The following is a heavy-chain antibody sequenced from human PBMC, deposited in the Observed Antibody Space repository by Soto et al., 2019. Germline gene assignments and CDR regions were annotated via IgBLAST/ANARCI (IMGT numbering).Heavy chain of an antibody. Sequence: QVQLVESGGGVVQPGRSLRLSCSASGFIYSSCAMHWFRQVPGKGLEWLAVVSHDGTLYPYADSVKGRFTISKDNSRKMLYLQMNSLRPDDTAVYYCVKDRSDTWSFDYWGQGTRVTVSS. V-gene: IGHV3-30*18. D-gene: IGHD2-8*02. CDR2: VSHDGTLY. CDR3: VKDRSDTWSFDY. CDR1: GFIYSSCA. J-gene: IGHJ4*02.